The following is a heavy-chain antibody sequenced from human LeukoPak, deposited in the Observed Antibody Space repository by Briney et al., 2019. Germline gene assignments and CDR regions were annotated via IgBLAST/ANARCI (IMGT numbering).Heavy chain of an antibody. V-gene: IGHV4-59*01. D-gene: IGHD3-3*01. CDR3: ARDRITIFGVAPRGYGMDV. CDR2: IYYSGST. J-gene: IGHJ6*02. Sequence: PSETLSLTCTVSGGSISSYYWSWIRQPPGKGLEWIGYIYYSGSTNYNPSLKSRVTISVDTSKNQFSLKLSSVTAADTAVYYCARDRITIFGVAPRGYGMDVWGQGTTVTVSS. CDR1: GGSISSYY.